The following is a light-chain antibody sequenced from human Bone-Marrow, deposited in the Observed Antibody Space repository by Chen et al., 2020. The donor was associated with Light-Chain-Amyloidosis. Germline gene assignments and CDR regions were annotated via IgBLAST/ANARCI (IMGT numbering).Light chain of an antibody. CDR1: QGIGNY. CDR2: AAT. J-gene: IGKJ1*01. Sequence: DIQMTQSPSSLSASVGDRVTLTCRASQGIGNYVAWYQQKPGKVPKLLISAATTLQSGVPSRFSGSGSGTQFTLTISSLQPEDVATYCCQKHENAPWTFGQGTTVEIK. CDR3: QKHENAPWT. V-gene: IGKV1-27*01.